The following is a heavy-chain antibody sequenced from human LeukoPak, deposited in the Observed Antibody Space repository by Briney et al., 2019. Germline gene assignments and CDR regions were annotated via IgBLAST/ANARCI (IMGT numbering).Heavy chain of an antibody. J-gene: IGHJ4*02. V-gene: IGHV4-30-2*01. Sequence: PSETLSLTCTVSGGSISSGGYYWSWIRQPPGKGLEWIRYIYHSGSTYYNPSLKSRVTISVDRSKNQFSLKLSSVTAADTAVYYCARAVLRTVTTTSAFDYWGQGTLVTVSS. CDR2: IYHSGST. CDR1: GGSISSGGYY. CDR3: ARAVLRTVTTTSAFDY. D-gene: IGHD4-11*01.